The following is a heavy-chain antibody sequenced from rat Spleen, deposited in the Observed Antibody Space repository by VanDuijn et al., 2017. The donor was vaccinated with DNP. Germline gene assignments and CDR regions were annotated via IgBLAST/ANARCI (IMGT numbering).Heavy chain of an antibody. CDR1: GLNFSAYN. D-gene: IGHD1-9*01. Sequence: EVQLVESGGGLVQPGRSLNLSCAASGLNFSAYNMAWVRLAPKKGLEWVATSMYAGTRAFYRDSVKGRFTISRDITKSTLYLQMDSLRSEDTATYYCARMFYGYSDYWGQGVMVTVSS. J-gene: IGHJ2*01. CDR2: SMYAGTRA. CDR3: ARMFYGYSDY. V-gene: IGHV5S10*01.